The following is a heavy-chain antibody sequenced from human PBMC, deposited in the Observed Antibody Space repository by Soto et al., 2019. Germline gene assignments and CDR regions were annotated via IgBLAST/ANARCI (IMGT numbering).Heavy chain of an antibody. CDR1: GFTFTDNL. CDR3: ARDIQSVGPRANDAFHV. CDR2: INPDTGNT. J-gene: IGHJ3*01. D-gene: IGHD5-18*01. Sequence: QVQLVQSGAELKKPGASVNISCTASGFTFTDNLINWVRQAPGQGLEWMGWINPDTGNTRYSETFQGRVTISRHSSASIAYLELSGLKNEDTALYFCARDIQSVGPRANDAFHVWGQGTMITVSS. V-gene: IGHV1-3*01.